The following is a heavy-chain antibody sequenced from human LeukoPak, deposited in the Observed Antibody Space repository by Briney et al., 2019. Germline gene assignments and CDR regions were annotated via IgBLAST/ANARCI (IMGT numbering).Heavy chain of an antibody. CDR2: TRFDGSIK. D-gene: IGHD1-1*01. CDR3: ARWGGTRQYYFDY. Sequence: AGGSLRLSCAVSGFTFSDYGFHWVRQAPGKGLEWVAVTRFDGSIKEYADSVKGRFTISRDDSKNTLYLQINSLKSEDTAVYYCARWGGTRQYYFDYWGRGTLVTVSS. V-gene: IGHV3-33*01. CDR1: GFTFSDYG. J-gene: IGHJ4*02.